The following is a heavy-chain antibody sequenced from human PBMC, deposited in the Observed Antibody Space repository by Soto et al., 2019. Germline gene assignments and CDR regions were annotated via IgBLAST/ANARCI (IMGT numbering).Heavy chain of an antibody. CDR3: ARDLVEMATMTSA. CDR2: INAGNGNT. J-gene: IGHJ5*02. V-gene: IGHV1-3*01. Sequence: ASVKVSCKASGYTLNSYALHWLRQAPGQRLEWMGWINAGNGNTKYSQKFQGRVTITRDTSASTAYMELSSLRSEDTAVYYCARDLVEMATMTSAWGQGTLVTVSS. CDR1: GYTLNSYA. D-gene: IGHD5-12*01.